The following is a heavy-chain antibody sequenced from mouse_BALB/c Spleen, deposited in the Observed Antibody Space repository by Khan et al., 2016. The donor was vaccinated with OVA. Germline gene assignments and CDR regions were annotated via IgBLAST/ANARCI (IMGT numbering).Heavy chain of an antibody. D-gene: IGHD2-1*01. J-gene: IGHJ1*01. V-gene: IGHV1-9*01. CDR1: GYTFSNYW. CDR3: ARCGNHWFFDI. CDR2: FLPGSVST. Sequence: QVRLQQSGAELMKPGASVKISCKATGYTFSNYWIEWVKQRPGHGLEWIGEFLPGSVSTNSNEKFKGKATFTADTTSNTAYMQLSSLTSEDSAVYYCARCGNHWFFDIWGEGTTVTVSS.